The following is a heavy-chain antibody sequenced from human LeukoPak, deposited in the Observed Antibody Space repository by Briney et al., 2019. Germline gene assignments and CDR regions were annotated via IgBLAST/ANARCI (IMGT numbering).Heavy chain of an antibody. D-gene: IGHD3-3*01. CDR1: GFTFSDYY. J-gene: IGHJ5*02. Sequence: GGSLRLSCAASGFTFSDYYMSWIRQAPGKGLEWVSHISSSSSYTNYADSVKGRFTISRDNAKNSLYLQMNSLRAEDTAVYYCARDQSTNTYYDFWSGYYTQGWFDPWGQGTLVTVSS. CDR2: ISSSSSYT. V-gene: IGHV3-11*06. CDR3: ARDQSTNTYYDFWSGYYTQGWFDP.